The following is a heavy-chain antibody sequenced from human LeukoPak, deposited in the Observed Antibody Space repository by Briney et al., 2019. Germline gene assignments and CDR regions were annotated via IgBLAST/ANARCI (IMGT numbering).Heavy chain of an antibody. J-gene: IGHJ4*02. D-gene: IGHD2-2*01. V-gene: IGHV4-39*07. CDR2: IYYSGST. Sequence: SETLSLTCTVSGGSISSSSYYWGWIRQPPGKGLEWIGSIYYSGSTYYNPSLKSRVTISVDTSKNQFSLKLSSVTAADTAVYYCARASPYYFDYWGQGTLVTVSS. CDR1: GGSISSSSYY. CDR3: ARASPYYFDY.